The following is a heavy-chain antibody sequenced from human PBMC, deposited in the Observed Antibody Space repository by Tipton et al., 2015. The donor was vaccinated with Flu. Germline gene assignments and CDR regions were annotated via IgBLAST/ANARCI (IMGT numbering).Heavy chain of an antibody. V-gene: IGHV3-23*01. Sequence: SLRLSCAASGFTFSSYAMNWVRQAPGKGLEWVSAISGSGGSTYYADSVKGRFTISRDNSKNTLYLQMNSLRAEDTAVYYCAKYSSSWYEFGGPYYYYYYMDVWGKGTTVTVSS. CDR2: ISGSGGST. D-gene: IGHD6-13*01. CDR3: AKYSSSWYEFGGPYYYYYYMDV. CDR1: GFTFSSYA. J-gene: IGHJ6*03.